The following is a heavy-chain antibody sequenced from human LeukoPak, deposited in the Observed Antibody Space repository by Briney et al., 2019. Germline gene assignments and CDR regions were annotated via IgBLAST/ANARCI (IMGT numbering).Heavy chain of an antibody. CDR3: ARAPAIAAAVDY. J-gene: IGHJ4*02. V-gene: IGHV3-21*01. CDR2: ISSSSSYI. Sequence: PGGSLRLSCAASGFTFSSYSMNWVRQAPGKGLEWVSSISSSSSYIYYADSVKGRFTISRDNAENSLYLQMNSLRAEDTAVYYCARAPAIAAAVDYWGQGTLVTVSS. D-gene: IGHD6-13*01. CDR1: GFTFSSYS.